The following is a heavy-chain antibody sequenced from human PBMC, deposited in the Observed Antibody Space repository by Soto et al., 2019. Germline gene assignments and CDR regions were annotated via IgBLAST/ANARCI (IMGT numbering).Heavy chain of an antibody. Sequence: PSETLSLTCAVSGGSISSSNWWSWVRQPPGKGLEWIGEIHHSGSTNYNPSLKSRVTISVDKSKNQFSLKLSSVTAADTAVYYCARDFEYCTNGVCYSYWGQGTLVTVSS. J-gene: IGHJ4*02. V-gene: IGHV4-4*02. CDR1: GGSISSSNW. CDR2: IHHSGST. D-gene: IGHD2-8*01. CDR3: ARDFEYCTNGVCYSY.